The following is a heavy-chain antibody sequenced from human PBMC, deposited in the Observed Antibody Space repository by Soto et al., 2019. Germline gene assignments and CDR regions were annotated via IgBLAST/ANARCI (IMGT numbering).Heavy chain of an antibody. V-gene: IGHV1-18*01. CDR1: GYSFTSYG. Sequence: QVQLVQSGAEVKKPGASVKVSCKASGYSFTSYGISWVRQAHGQGLEWMGWISANTGNTYYAQGRVTMTTDTSTSTAYMELRSLRADDTAVYYCARDRGSYALDYLGQGTLVTVSS. CDR3: ARDRGSYALDY. J-gene: IGHJ4*02. D-gene: IGHD1-26*01. CDR2: ISANTGNT.